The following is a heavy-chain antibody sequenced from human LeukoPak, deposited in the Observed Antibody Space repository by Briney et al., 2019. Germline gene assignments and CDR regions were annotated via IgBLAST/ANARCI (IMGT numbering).Heavy chain of an antibody. V-gene: IGHV4-30-4*08. CDR3: AREGPRIAAAGLDY. D-gene: IGHD6-13*01. CDR2: IYYSGST. Sequence: SETLSLTCTVSGGSISSGDYYWSWIRQPPGKGLEWIGYIYYSGSTYYNPSLKSRVTISVDTSKNQFSLKLSSVTAADTAVYYCAREGPRIAAAGLDYWGQGTLVTVSS. CDR1: GGSISSGDYY. J-gene: IGHJ4*02.